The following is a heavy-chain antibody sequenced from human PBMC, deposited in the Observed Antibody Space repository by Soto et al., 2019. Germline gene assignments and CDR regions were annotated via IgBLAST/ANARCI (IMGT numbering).Heavy chain of an antibody. J-gene: IGHJ5*02. Sequence: QVQLVQSGAEVKKPGASVTLSCKASAYSFTTYHIHWVRQAPGQGLEWIGLINPDAGATYYAPRFQGRLSLTRDTSTNTVYMELRSLRSDDTAVYFCARGDIVLVPASEGNWFDPWGQGTLVNVSS. V-gene: IGHV1-46*01. CDR3: ARGDIVLVPASEGNWFDP. D-gene: IGHD2-2*01. CDR1: AYSFTTYH. CDR2: INPDAGAT.